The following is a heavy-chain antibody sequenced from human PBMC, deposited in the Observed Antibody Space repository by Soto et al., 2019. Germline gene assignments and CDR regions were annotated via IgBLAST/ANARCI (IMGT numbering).Heavy chain of an antibody. Sequence: PWGSLRLSCAASGFAFSSYAMNWVRQAPGKGLEWVSVITYDGGNKYYADSVKGRFTISRDNSKNTLYLQMNSLRAEDTAVYYCAKGRPPLYWGQGTLVTVSS. CDR1: GFAFSSYA. J-gene: IGHJ4*02. D-gene: IGHD3-16*02. CDR2: ITYDGGNK. CDR3: AKGRPPLY. V-gene: IGHV3-30*18.